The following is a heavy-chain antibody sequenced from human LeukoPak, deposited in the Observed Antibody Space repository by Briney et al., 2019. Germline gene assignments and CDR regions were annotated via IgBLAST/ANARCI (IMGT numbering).Heavy chain of an antibody. D-gene: IGHD3-3*02. J-gene: IGHJ6*02. CDR2: ISNDGGNK. V-gene: IGHV3-30*18. CDR3: AKKIAWPNSYGMDV. CDR1: GFTFSSYG. Sequence: PGGSLRLSCAASGFTFSSYGMHWVRQAPGKGLEWVAVISNDGGNKYYADSVKGRFTISRDNSKNTLYLQMNSLRAEDTAVYCCAKKIAWPNSYGMDVWSQGTTVTVSS.